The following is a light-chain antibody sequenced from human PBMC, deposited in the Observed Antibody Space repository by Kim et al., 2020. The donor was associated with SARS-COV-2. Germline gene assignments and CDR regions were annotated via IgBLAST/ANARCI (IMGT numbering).Light chain of an antibody. V-gene: IGKV1-39*01. CDR2: SAS. CDR1: QSITND. Sequence: ASVGDRVNITCRADQSITNDLNWYQQKPGKVPNVLIYSASSLQGGVPSRFSCSGSGTDFTLTISSLQPEDFATYYCQQTYSLPLTFGGGTKVDIK. CDR3: QQTYSLPLT. J-gene: IGKJ4*01.